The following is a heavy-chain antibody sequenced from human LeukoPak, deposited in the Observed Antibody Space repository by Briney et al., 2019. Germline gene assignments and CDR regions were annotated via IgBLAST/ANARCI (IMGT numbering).Heavy chain of an antibody. J-gene: IGHJ4*02. V-gene: IGHV4-38-2*01. CDR3: ARRGGSGSYYPFDY. CDR2: IYHSGST. Sequence: PSETLSLTCAVSGYSINSGYYWGWIRQPPGKGLEWIGSIYHSGSTYYNPSLKSRVTISVDTSKNQFSLKLSSVTAADTAVYYCARRGGSGSYYPFDYWGQGTLVTVSS. D-gene: IGHD3-10*01. CDR1: GYSINSGYY.